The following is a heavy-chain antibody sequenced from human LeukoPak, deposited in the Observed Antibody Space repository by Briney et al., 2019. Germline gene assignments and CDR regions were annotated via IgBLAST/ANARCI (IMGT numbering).Heavy chain of an antibody. CDR1: GYTFTDYY. D-gene: IGHD6-19*01. Sequence: ASVKVSCKASGYTFTDYYMYWVRQAPGQGLEWMGRINTNTGSTNYAQNFQGRVTMTRDTSITTAYMELRSLRSDDTAVYYCARDPNTSGFKDYWGQGALVTVSS. CDR2: INTNTGST. J-gene: IGHJ4*02. CDR3: ARDPNTSGFKDY. V-gene: IGHV1-2*06.